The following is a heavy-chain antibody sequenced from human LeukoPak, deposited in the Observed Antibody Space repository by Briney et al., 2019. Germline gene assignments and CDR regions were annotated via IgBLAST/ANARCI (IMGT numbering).Heavy chain of an antibody. V-gene: IGHV4-59*01. Sequence: SETLSLTCTVSGGSISSYYWSWIRQPPGKGLEWIGYIYYSGSTNYNPSLKSRVTISVDTSKNQFSLKLSSVTAADTAVYYCARTATVVYFDYWGQGTLVTVCS. J-gene: IGHJ4*02. CDR3: ARTATVVYFDY. CDR2: IYYSGST. CDR1: GGSISSYY. D-gene: IGHD4-23*01.